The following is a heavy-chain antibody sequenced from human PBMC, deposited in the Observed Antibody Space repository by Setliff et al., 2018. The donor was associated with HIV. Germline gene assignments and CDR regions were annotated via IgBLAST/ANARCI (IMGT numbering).Heavy chain of an antibody. CDR1: GGTFSSYA. CDR3: AKGVYEYYNFWSGYGMDV. J-gene: IGHJ6*02. CDR2: IIPILGIA. V-gene: IGHV1-69*10. D-gene: IGHD3-3*01. Sequence: ASVKVSCKASGGTFSSYAISWVRQAPGQGLEWMGGIIPILGIANYAQKFQGRVTITADKSTSTAYMELSSLRSEDTAVYYCAKGVYEYYNFWSGYGMDVWGQGTTVTVSS.